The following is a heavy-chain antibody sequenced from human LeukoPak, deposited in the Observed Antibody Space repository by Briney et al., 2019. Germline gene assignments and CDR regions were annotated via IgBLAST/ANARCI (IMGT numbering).Heavy chain of an antibody. V-gene: IGHV6-1*01. CDR2: TYYRSKWYN. D-gene: IGHD3-22*01. CDR1: GDSVSSNSAA. J-gene: IGHJ3*02. CDR3: ARETIDITIIEVVRMGDAFDI. Sequence: SQTLSLTCAISGDSVSSNSAAWNWIRQSPSRGLEWLGRTYYRSKWYNDYAVSVKSRITINPDTSKNQFSLRMSSVTAADTAVYYCARETIDITIIEVVRMGDAFDIWGQGTMVAVSS.